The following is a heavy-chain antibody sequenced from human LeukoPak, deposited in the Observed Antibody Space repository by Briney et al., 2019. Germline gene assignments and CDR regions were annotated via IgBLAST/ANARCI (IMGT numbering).Heavy chain of an antibody. J-gene: IGHJ4*02. D-gene: IGHD2-15*01. CDR1: GYSISSGYY. CDR2: IYHSGST. V-gene: IGHV4-38-2*02. CDR3: ARFVVVAAYYFDY. Sequence: SETLSLTCTVSGYSISSGYYWGWIRQPPGKGLEWIGSIYHSGSTYYNPSLKSRVTISVDTSKNQFSLELSSVTAADTAVYYCARFVVVAAYYFDYWGQGTLVTVSS.